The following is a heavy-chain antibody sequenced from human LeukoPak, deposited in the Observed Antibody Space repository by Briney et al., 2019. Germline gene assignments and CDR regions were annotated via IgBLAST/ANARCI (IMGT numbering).Heavy chain of an antibody. J-gene: IGHJ4*02. V-gene: IGHV4-39*07. CDR1: GGSISSSSYY. CDR2: IYYSGST. Sequence: PSETLSLTCTVSGGSISSSSYYWGWIRQPPGKGLEWIGSIYYSGSTYYNPSLKSRVTISVDTSKNQFSLKLSSVTAAVTAVYYCARVDCSGGSCYSDPFDYWGQGTLVTVSS. D-gene: IGHD2-15*01. CDR3: ARVDCSGGSCYSDPFDY.